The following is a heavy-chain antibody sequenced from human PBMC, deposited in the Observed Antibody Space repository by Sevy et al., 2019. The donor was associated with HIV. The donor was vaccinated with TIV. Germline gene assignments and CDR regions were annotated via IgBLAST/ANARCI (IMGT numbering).Heavy chain of an antibody. D-gene: IGHD6-13*01. Sequence: GGSLRLSCAASGFTFSSYAMHWVRQAPGKGLEWVAVISYDGSNKYYADSVKGRFTISRDNSKNTLYLQMNSLRAEDTAAYYCARDQHNQAAALSYYFDYWGQGTLVTVSS. J-gene: IGHJ4*02. CDR1: GFTFSSYA. CDR3: ARDQHNQAAALSYYFDY. CDR2: ISYDGSNK. V-gene: IGHV3-30-3*01.